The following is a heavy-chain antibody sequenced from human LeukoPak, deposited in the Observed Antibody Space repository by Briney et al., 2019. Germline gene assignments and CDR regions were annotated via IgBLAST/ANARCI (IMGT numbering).Heavy chain of an antibody. CDR3: AKDMSWEGPFLEWLSLDY. Sequence: GGSLRLSCAASGFTFSSYGMYWVRQAPGKGLEWVAFIRYDGSNKYYADSVKGRFTISRDNSKNTLYLQMNSLRAEDTAVYYCAKDMSWEGPFLEWLSLDYWGQGTLVTVSS. V-gene: IGHV3-30*02. CDR1: GFTFSSYG. D-gene: IGHD3-3*02. CDR2: IRYDGSNK. J-gene: IGHJ4*02.